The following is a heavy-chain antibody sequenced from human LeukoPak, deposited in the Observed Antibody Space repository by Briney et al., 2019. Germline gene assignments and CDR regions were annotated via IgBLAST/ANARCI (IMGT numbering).Heavy chain of an antibody. J-gene: IGHJ4*02. V-gene: IGHV3-11*01. CDR1: GFTFSDYY. CDR3: AKRGVVIRVILVGFHKEAYYFDS. CDR2: ISSSGSSI. Sequence: GGSLRLSCAASGFTFSDYYMSWIRQAPGKGLEWVSYISSSGSSIYYADSVKGRFTISRDNAKNSLSLQMNSLRVEDTAVYFCAKRGVVIRVILVGFHKEAYYFDSWGQGALVTVSS. D-gene: IGHD3-22*01.